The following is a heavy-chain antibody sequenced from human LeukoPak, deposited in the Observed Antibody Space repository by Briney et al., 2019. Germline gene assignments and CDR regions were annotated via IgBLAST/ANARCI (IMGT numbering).Heavy chain of an antibody. J-gene: IGHJ6*03. D-gene: IGHD3-10*01. CDR3: ARGGTMVRGVVYYMDV. CDR1: GGSFSGYY. CDR2: INHSGST. V-gene: IGHV4-34*01. Sequence: SETLSLTCAVYGGSFSGYYWSWIRQPPGKGLEWIGEINHSGSTNYNPSLKSRVTISVDTSKNQFSLKLSSVTAADTAVYYCARGGTMVRGVVYYMDVWGKGTTVTVSS.